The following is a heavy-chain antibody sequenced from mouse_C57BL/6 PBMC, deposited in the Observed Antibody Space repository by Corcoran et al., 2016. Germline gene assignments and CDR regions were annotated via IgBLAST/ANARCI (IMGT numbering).Heavy chain of an antibody. Sequence: QVQLQQSGAELVKPGASVKISCKASGYAFSSYWMNWVKQRPGKGLEWIGQIYPGDGDTNYNGKFKGKATLTADKSSSTAYMQLSSLTSEDSAVYFCARGEVYYYGSSGGYWGQGTTLTVSS. CDR1: GYAFSSYW. V-gene: IGHV1-80*01. CDR2: IYPGDGDT. J-gene: IGHJ2*01. CDR3: ARGEVYYYGSSGGY. D-gene: IGHD1-1*01.